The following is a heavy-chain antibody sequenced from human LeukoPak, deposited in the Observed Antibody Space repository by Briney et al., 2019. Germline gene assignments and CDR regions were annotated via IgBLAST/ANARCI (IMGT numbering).Heavy chain of an antibody. D-gene: IGHD2-2*01. CDR3: ARANVVPAAIDFYFDY. Sequence: PGGSLRLSCAAPGFTVSSNYMSWVRQAPGKGLEWVSVIYSGGSTYYADSVKGRFTISRDNSKNTLYLQMNSLRAEDTAVYYCARANVVPAAIDFYFDYWGQGTLVTVSS. CDR1: GFTVSSNY. CDR2: IYSGGST. J-gene: IGHJ4*02. V-gene: IGHV3-66*02.